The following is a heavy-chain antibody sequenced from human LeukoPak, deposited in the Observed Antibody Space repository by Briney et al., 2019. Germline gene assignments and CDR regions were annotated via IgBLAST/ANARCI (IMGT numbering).Heavy chain of an antibody. J-gene: IGHJ4*02. Sequence: GGSLRLSCAASGFTFTDYYMSWIRQAPGKGLEWISYISNSGNTTNEAHSVKGRFTISRNNAQNSLYLHRTSLTPQDPAVYYCARCRVITNDYFDYWGQGTLVSVSS. CDR1: GFTFTDYY. V-gene: IGHV3-11*01. D-gene: IGHD2-21*01. CDR2: ISNSGNTT. CDR3: ARCRVITNDYFDY.